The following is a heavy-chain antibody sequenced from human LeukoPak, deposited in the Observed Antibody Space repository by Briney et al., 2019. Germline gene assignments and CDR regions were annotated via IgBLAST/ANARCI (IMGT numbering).Heavy chain of an antibody. CDR1: GGSISSGDYY. CDR3: ARVGGRLVPAAYWFDP. CDR2: IYYSGST. Sequence: SETLSLTCTVSGGSISSGDYYWSWIRQPPGKGLEWIGYIYYSGSTYYNPSLKSRVAISVDTSKNQFSLKLSSVTAADTAVYYCARVGGRLVPAAYWFDPWGQGTLVTVSS. D-gene: IGHD2-2*01. J-gene: IGHJ5*02. V-gene: IGHV4-30-4*08.